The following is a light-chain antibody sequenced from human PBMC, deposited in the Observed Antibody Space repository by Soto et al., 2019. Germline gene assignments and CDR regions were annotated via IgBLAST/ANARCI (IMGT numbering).Light chain of an antibody. CDR3: TSYAGTYSFFYV. J-gene: IGLJ1*01. Sequence: QSVLTQPPSASGSPGQSVTISCTGTSSDVGAYNYVSWYQQLPGKAPKLIIYEVSKRPSGVPDRFSGSKSGNTASLTVSGLQAEAEADYYCTSYAGTYSFFYVFGTGTKLTVL. V-gene: IGLV2-8*01. CDR2: EVS. CDR1: SSDVGAYNY.